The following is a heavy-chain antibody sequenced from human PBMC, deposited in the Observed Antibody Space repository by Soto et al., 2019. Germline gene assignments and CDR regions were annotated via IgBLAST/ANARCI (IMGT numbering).Heavy chain of an antibody. CDR1: GYTFTNYA. J-gene: IGHJ5*02. D-gene: IGHD6-6*01. V-gene: IGHV1-8*02. Sequence: ASVKVSCKASGYTFTNYAISWVRQATGQGLEWMGWMNPNSGNTGYAQKFQGRVTMTRNTSISTAYMELSSLRSEDTAVYYCAREQVGWFDPWGQGTLVTVSS. CDR2: MNPNSGNT. CDR3: AREQVGWFDP.